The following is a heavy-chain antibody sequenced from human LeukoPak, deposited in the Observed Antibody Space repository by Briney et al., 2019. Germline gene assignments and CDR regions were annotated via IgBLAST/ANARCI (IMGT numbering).Heavy chain of an antibody. J-gene: IGHJ4*02. CDR2: INHSGST. D-gene: IGHD1-1*01. V-gene: IGHV4-34*01. CDR1: GGSFSGYY. CDR3: ARQNGTHYFDY. Sequence: SETLSLTCAVYGGSFSGYYWSWTRQPPGKGLEWIGEINHSGSTNYNPSLKSRVTISVDTSKNQFSLKLSSVTAADTAVYYCARQNGTHYFDYWGQGTLVTVSS.